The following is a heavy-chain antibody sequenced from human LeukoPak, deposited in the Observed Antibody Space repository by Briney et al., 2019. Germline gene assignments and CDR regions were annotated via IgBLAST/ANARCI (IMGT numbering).Heavy chain of an antibody. Sequence: PGGSLRLSCAASGFTFSSYAMSWVRQAPGKGLEWVSAISGSGGSTYYADSVKGRFTISRDNSKNTLYLQMNSLRAEDTAVYYCAKSGHWWIQLSHLDYWGQGTLVTVSS. CDR2: ISGSGGST. V-gene: IGHV3-23*01. J-gene: IGHJ4*02. D-gene: IGHD5-18*01. CDR3: AKSGHWWIQLSHLDY. CDR1: GFTFSSYA.